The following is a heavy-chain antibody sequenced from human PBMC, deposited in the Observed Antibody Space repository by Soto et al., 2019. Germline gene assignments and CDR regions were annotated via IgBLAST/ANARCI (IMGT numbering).Heavy chain of an antibody. CDR3: ARDRVRSSGYYGVDI. J-gene: IGHJ6*02. Sequence: QVQLQESGPGLVKPSQTLSLTCSVSGGSINSGGYFWSWTRQHPGKGLEWIGHIYNSGSTDNNPYLKNRVIISRDTSKHQIFSKVSSVTAADAAVYYCARDRVRSSGYYGVDIWGRGTTVTVSS. V-gene: IGHV4-31*03. D-gene: IGHD2-8*01. CDR2: IYNSGST. CDR1: GGSINSGGYF.